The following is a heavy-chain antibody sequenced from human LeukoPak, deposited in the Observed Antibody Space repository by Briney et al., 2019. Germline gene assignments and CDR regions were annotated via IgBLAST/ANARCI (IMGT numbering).Heavy chain of an antibody. CDR3: ASMNHGGDY. Sequence: GGSLRLSCAASGSTFDDYAMHWVRQAPGKGLEWVSGISWNSGSIGYADSVKGRFTISRDNAKNSLYLQMNSLRAEDTAVYYCASMNHGGDYWGQGTLVTVSS. CDR1: GSTFDDYA. D-gene: IGHD1-14*01. J-gene: IGHJ4*02. V-gene: IGHV3-9*01. CDR2: ISWNSGSI.